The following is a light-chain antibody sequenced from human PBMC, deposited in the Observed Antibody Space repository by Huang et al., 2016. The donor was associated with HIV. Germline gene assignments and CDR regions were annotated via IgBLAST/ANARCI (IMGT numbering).Light chain of an antibody. CDR2: GAS. Sequence: IHLTQSPPSVSASVGDSVTFTCRASQDITTFLAWYQQKPGKAPQLLISGASTLQSEVPSRFRGSGSGTDFTLTISSLQPEDIATYYCQQLTTYPITFGPATRLEMK. J-gene: IGKJ5*01. V-gene: IGKV1-9*01. CDR1: QDITTF. CDR3: QQLTTYPIT.